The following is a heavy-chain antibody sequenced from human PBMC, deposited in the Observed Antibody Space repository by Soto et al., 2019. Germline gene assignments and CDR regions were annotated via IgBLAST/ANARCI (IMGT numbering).Heavy chain of an antibody. CDR1: ASPIRTSTYN. CDR2: IYSHGNT. Sequence: SDILSLTYINSASPIRTSTYNRRWSLNPPAKSLEWIGTIYSHGNTYSNPSLKSRVTISVDTSNNQLSLKLRSVTAADTAVYYCARHDGFSSGWIFDYWG. V-gene: IGHV4-39*01. J-gene: IGHJ4*01. CDR3: ARHDGFSSGWIFDY. D-gene: IGHD6-19*01.